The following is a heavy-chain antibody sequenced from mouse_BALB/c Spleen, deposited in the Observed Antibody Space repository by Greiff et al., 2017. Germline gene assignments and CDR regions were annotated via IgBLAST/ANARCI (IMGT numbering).Heavy chain of an antibody. V-gene: IGHV2-9*02. J-gene: IGHJ4*01. CDR1: GFSLTSYG. CDR2: IWAGGST. CDR3: AREILRPFYAMDY. D-gene: IGHD1-2*01. Sequence: QVQLKESGPGLVAPSQSLSITCTVSGFSLTSYGVHWVRQPPGKGLEWLGVIWAGGSTNYNSALMSRLSISKDNSKSQVFLKMNSLQTDDTARYYCAREILRPFYAMDYWGQGTSVTVSS.